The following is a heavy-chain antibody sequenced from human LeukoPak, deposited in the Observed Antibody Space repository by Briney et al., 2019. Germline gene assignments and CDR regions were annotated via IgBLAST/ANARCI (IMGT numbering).Heavy chain of an antibody. CDR3: ARFVVVTAMFDY. D-gene: IGHD2-21*02. J-gene: IGHJ4*02. Sequence: SETLSLTCTVSGGSISSSSYYWGWIRQPPGKGLEWIGSIYYSGSTYYNPSLKSRVTISVDTSKNQFSLKLSSVTAADTAVYYCARFVVVTAMFDYWGQGTLVTVSS. CDR1: GGSISSSSYY. V-gene: IGHV4-39*07. CDR2: IYYSGST.